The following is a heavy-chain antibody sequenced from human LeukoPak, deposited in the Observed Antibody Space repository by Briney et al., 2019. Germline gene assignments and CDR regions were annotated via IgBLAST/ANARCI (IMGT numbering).Heavy chain of an antibody. J-gene: IGHJ4*02. CDR2: IYHRGTT. CDR3: ARDYGSGGYYFAY. D-gene: IGHD3-10*01. CDR1: GDSISSSHW. Sequence: SETLSLTCAVSGDSISSSHWWTWVRQPPGKGLEWIGEIYHRGTTNYNLSLKSRVTISVDRSKNQFSLRLTSVTAADTAVYYCARDYGSGGYYFAYWGQGALVTVSP. V-gene: IGHV4-4*02.